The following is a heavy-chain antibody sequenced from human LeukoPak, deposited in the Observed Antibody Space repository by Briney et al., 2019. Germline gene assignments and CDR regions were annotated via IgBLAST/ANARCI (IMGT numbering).Heavy chain of an antibody. CDR1: GDSIFSNSAA. CDR2: TYYRSKWYN. V-gene: IGHV6-1*01. J-gene: IGHJ4*02. CDR3: GREIVYSSGWYALAY. D-gene: IGHD6-13*01. Sequence: SQTLSLTCAISGDSIFSNSAAWNWIRQCPSRGLEWLGRTYYRSKWYNDYAVSLKSRIIINPDTSKNQFSLQLNSVTPEDTAVYYCGREIVYSSGWYALAYWGQGTLVTVSS.